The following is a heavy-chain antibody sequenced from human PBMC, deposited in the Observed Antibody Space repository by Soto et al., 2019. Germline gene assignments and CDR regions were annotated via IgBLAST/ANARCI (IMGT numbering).Heavy chain of an antibody. D-gene: IGHD6-19*01. J-gene: IGHJ4*02. CDR1: GGTFSSYT. CDR3: ARSSVAGIWLDIEY. V-gene: IGHV1-69*02. Sequence: GASVKVSCKASGGTFSSYTISWVRQAPGQGLEWMGRIIPILGIANYAQKFQGRVTITRDTSASTAYMELSSLRSDDTAVYYCARSSVAGIWLDIEYWGQGTLVTVS. CDR2: IIPILGIA.